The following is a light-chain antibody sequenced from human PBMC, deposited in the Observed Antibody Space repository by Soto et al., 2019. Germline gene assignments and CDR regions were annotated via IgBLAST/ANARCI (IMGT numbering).Light chain of an antibody. J-gene: IGKJ1*01. CDR3: QQYGSSHSWT. V-gene: IGKV3-15*01. CDR1: QSVRND. CDR2: DTS. Sequence: VLTQPPATLSLSPGERVTLSCRASQSVRNDLAWYQHRPAQATRLIIYDTSSRANGIPARFSGSGSGTEFTLTISRLEPEDFAVYYCQQYGSSHSWTFGQGTKVDIK.